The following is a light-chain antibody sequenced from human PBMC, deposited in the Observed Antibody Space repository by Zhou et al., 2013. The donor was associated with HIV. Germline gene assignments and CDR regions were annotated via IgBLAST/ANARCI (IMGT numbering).Light chain of an antibody. CDR1: QNIIRH. V-gene: IGKV1-39*01. CDR2: TAS. J-gene: IGKJ4*01. Sequence: DIQMTHSASSLSASVGDRVTITCRASQNIIRHVNWYQQKPGEAPKLLIYTASILQSGVPPRFSGSGSGTDFTLTISTLQAEDFAIYYCQQSYSTPLTFGGGTKVEIK. CDR3: QQSYSTPLT.